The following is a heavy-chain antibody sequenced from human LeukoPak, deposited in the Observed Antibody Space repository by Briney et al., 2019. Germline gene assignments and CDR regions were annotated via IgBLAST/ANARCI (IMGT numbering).Heavy chain of an antibody. J-gene: IGHJ5*02. D-gene: IGHD3-10*02. Sequence: PGGSPRLSCAAPGFTFSDYYMSWIRQAPGKGLEWVSYISSSSSYTNYADSVKGRFTISRDNAKNSLYLQMNSLRAEDTAVYYCARDVENYYVTFDPWGQGTLVTVSS. CDR1: GFTFSDYY. CDR2: ISSSSSYT. CDR3: ARDVENYYVTFDP. V-gene: IGHV3-11*06.